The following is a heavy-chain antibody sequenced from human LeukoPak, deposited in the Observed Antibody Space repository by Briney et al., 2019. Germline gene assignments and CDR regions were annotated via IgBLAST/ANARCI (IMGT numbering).Heavy chain of an antibody. CDR3: ARDPSNDSGYDPRHY. Sequence: GGSLRLSCAASGFTFSSYSMNWVRQASGKGLEWVSSISSSNSYIYYADSVKGRFTISRDNAKNSLYLQMNSLRAEDTAVYYCARDPSNDSGYDPRHYWGQGTLVTVSS. CDR1: GFTFSSYS. D-gene: IGHD5-12*01. CDR2: ISSSNSYI. J-gene: IGHJ4*02. V-gene: IGHV3-21*01.